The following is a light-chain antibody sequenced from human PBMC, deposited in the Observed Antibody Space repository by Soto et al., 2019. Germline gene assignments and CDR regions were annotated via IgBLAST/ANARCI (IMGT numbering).Light chain of an antibody. CDR3: QSYDSSLSGLV. Sequence: QSVLTQPPSVSGAPGQRGTIPCTGSSSNIGAGYDVHWYQQLPGTAPKLLIYGNSNRPSGVPDRFSGSKSGTSASLAITGLQAEDEADYYCQSYDSSLSGLVFGTGTKLTVL. CDR1: SSNIGAGYD. J-gene: IGLJ1*01. V-gene: IGLV1-40*01. CDR2: GNS.